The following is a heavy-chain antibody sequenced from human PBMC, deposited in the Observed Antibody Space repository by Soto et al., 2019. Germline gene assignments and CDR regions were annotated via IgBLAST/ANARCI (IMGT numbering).Heavy chain of an antibody. CDR1: GGSISSGDYY. V-gene: IGHV4-30-4*01. J-gene: IGHJ6*02. CDR3: ARGRFAYYYGLDV. Sequence: SETLSLTCTVSGGSISSGDYYWSRIRQPPGKGLQWIGYIYYNGDTYYNPSLKSRATISVDTAMNHFSLKLSSMTAADTAVYFCARGRFAYYYGLDVWGQGTTVTVSS. CDR2: IYYNGDT. D-gene: IGHD3-3*01.